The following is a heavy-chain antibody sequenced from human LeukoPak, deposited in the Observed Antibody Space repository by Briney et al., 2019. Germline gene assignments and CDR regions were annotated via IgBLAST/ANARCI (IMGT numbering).Heavy chain of an antibody. CDR3: ARDSIVVVVAATENGDYFDY. CDR1: GYTFTGYY. Sequence: GASVKVSCKASGYTFTGYYMHWVRQAPGQGLEWMGWINPNSGGTNYAQKFQGRVTMTRDTSISTAYMELSRLRSDDTAVYYCARDSIVVVVAATENGDYFDYWGQGTLVTVSS. J-gene: IGHJ4*02. CDR2: INPNSGGT. V-gene: IGHV1-2*02. D-gene: IGHD2-15*01.